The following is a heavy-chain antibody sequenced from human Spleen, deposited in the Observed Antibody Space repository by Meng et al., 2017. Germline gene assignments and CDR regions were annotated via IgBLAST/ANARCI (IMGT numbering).Heavy chain of an antibody. CDR1: GFTFSSYA. J-gene: IGHJ6*02. V-gene: IGHV3-30*07. CDR3: ARDRGSSSWYGYYYYGMDV. CDR2: ISYDGSNK. D-gene: IGHD6-13*01. Sequence: LSLTCAASGFTFSSYAMHWVRQAPGKGLEWVAVISYDGSNKYYADSVKGRFTISRDNSKNTLYLQMNSLRAEDTAVYYCARDRGSSSWYGYYYYGMDVWGQGTTVTVSS.